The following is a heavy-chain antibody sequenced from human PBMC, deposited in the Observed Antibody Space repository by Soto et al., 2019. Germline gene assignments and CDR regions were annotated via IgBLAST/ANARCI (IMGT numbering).Heavy chain of an antibody. D-gene: IGHD2-2*02. V-gene: IGHV4-61*01. CDR2: IYYSGST. CDR1: GGSVSSGSYY. CDR3: SIVVSRQPKAIHF. J-gene: IGHJ6*02. Sequence: SETLSLTCTVSGGSVSSGSYYWSWIRQPPGKGLEWIGYIYYSGSTNYNPSLKSRVTISVDTSKNQFSLKLSSVTAADTAVYYFSIVVSRQPKAIHFWGPALILTVFS.